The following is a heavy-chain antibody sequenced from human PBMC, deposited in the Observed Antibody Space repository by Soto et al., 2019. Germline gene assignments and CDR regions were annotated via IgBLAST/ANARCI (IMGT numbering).Heavy chain of an antibody. CDR3: GAVGYLTGFSYRELKWFYH. V-gene: IGHV4-59*01. J-gene: IGHJ5*02. CDR2: IHYTGNT. CDR1: SGSISSYY. D-gene: IGHD3-9*01. Sequence: SETLSLTCTVSSGSISSYYWSWIRQPPGKGLEGIGYIHYTGNTHSNTSLKGRVTLSIDPSWNQFSLNLRSVTAADTAVSYCGAVGYLTGFSYRELKWFYHWGPGSLMKFSS.